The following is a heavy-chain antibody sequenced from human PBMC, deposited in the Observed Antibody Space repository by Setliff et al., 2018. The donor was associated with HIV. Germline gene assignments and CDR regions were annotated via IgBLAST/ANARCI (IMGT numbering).Heavy chain of an antibody. J-gene: IGHJ4*02. Sequence: PSETLSLTCTVSGGSISSGGYYWNWIRQHPGKGLEWIGYIYYSGSTYYNPSLKSRVTISVGTSKNQFSLKLSSVTAADTAVYYCARDTRIAATGTYYFDYWGQGTLVTVSS. V-gene: IGHV4-31*03. CDR1: GGSISSGGYY. CDR3: ARDTRIAATGTYYFDY. CDR2: IYYSGST. D-gene: IGHD6-13*01.